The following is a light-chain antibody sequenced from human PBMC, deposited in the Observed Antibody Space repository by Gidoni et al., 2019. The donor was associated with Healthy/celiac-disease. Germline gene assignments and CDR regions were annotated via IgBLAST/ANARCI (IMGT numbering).Light chain of an antibody. V-gene: IGKV1-5*01. Sequence: DIQMTQSPSTLSASVGDRVTITCRASQSISSWLAWYQQKPGKAPKLLIYDASSLESGVPSRFSGSGSGTEFTLTISSLQPDDFATYYCQQYNSSPFWTFGQXTKVEIK. J-gene: IGKJ1*01. CDR3: QQYNSSPFWT. CDR2: DAS. CDR1: QSISSW.